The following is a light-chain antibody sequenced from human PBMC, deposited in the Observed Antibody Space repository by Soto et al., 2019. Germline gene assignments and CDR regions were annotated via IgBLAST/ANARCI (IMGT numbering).Light chain of an antibody. CDR3: QQYYSTPYT. CDR2: WAS. V-gene: IGKV4-1*01. CDR1: QSVLYYSNNKNY. J-gene: IGKJ2*01. Sequence: DIVMTQSPDSLAVSLGERATINCKSSQSVLYYSNNKNYLAWFRQKPGQPPKLLIYWASTRESGVPDRFSGSGSGADFTLTISSLQAEDVAVYYCQQYYSTPYTFGQGTKLDIK.